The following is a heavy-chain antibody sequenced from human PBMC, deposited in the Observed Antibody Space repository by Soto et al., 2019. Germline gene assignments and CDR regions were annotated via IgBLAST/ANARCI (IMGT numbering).Heavy chain of an antibody. CDR1: GFTFDSYA. CDR2: ISGSGVST. V-gene: IGHV3-23*01. CDR3: AKGRSYYYYYGMDV. Sequence: GGSLRLSCAASGFTFDSYAMTWVRQPPGKGLEWVSGISGSGVSTYYADSVKGRFTISRDNSKSTLYLQMNSLRAEDTALYYCAKGRSYYYYYGMDVWGQGTTVTVS. J-gene: IGHJ6*02.